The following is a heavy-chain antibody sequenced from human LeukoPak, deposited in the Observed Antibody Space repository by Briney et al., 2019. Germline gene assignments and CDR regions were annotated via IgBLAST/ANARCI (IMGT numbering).Heavy chain of an antibody. CDR1: GYTFTDYY. CDR3: AREFYDSSGRKHAFEN. CDR2: IVPDSGGT. J-gene: IGHJ3*02. V-gene: IGHV1-2*02. D-gene: IGHD3-22*01. Sequence: ASVKVSCKASGYTFTDYYIHWVRQAPGQGLEWMGRIVPDSGGTSYPQKFQGRVTMTRDTSITTAYMELSRLRSDDTAVYYCAREFYDSSGRKHAFENWGQGTLVTVSS.